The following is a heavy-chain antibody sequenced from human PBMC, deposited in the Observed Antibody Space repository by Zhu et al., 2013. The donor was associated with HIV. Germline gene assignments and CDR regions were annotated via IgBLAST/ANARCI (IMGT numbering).Heavy chain of an antibody. J-gene: IGHJ4*02. CDR2: ISSSSSYI. CDR3: ARVLNVLTGDTSSYHFDY. V-gene: IGHV3-21*01. Sequence: EVQLVESGGGLVKPGGSLRLSCAASGFTFSSYSMNWVRQAPGKGLEWVSSISSSSSYIYYADSVKGRFTISRDNAKNSLYLQMNSLRAEDTAVYYCARVLNVLTGDTSSYHFDYWGQGTLVTVSS. D-gene: IGHD7-27*01. CDR1: GFTFSSYS.